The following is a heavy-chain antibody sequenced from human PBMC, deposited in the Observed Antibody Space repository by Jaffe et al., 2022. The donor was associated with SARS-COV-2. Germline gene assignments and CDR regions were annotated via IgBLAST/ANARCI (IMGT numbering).Heavy chain of an antibody. D-gene: IGHD6-19*01. J-gene: IGHJ4*02. V-gene: IGHV3-7*03. CDR1: GFTFNTYW. CDR3: TRAPRKPGWFPKQQPYYFDQ. Sequence: EVQLGESGGGLVQPGGSLRLSCAASGFTFNTYWMSWVRQAPGKGLEWVADIKEDGGDKSYADSVRGRFTISRDNARNSLFLQMSSLRAEDTAVYYCTRAPRKPGWFPKQQPYYFDQWGQGTLVTVSS. CDR2: IKEDGGDK.